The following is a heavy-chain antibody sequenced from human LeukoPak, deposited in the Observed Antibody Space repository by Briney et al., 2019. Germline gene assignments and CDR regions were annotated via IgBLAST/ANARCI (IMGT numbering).Heavy chain of an antibody. CDR3: AKDIVYDYGDYGPYGMDV. J-gene: IGHJ6*04. Sequence: GGSLRLSCAASGFTFSSYSMNWVRQAPGKGLEWVSSISSSSSYIYYADSVKGRFTISRDNAKNSLYLQMNSLRAEDTALYYCAKDIVYDYGDYGPYGMDVWGKGTTVTVSS. V-gene: IGHV3-21*04. D-gene: IGHD4-17*01. CDR2: ISSSSSYI. CDR1: GFTFSSYS.